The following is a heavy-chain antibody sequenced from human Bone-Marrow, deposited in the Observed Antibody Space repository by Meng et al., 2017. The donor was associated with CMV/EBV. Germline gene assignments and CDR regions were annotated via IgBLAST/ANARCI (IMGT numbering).Heavy chain of an antibody. CDR2: IRYDGSNK. J-gene: IGHJ6*01. D-gene: IGHD2-2*01. V-gene: IGHV3-30*02. CDR3: AKDLAPASYRGYYYYGMDV. Sequence: GESLKISCAASGFTFSSYGMHWVRQAPGKGLEWVAFIRYDGSNKYYADSVKGRFTISRDNSKNTLYLQMNSLRAEDTAVYYCAKDLAPASYRGYYYYGMDVWGQGTTVNGAS. CDR1: GFTFSSYG.